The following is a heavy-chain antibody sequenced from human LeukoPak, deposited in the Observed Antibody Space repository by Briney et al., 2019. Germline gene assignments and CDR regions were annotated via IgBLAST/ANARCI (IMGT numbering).Heavy chain of an antibody. V-gene: IGHV4-59*08. CDR1: GGSITSYY. CDR3: ARQPAGQGLDF. Sequence: SETLSLTCTVSGGSITSYYWNWLRQPPGQGLEWIGYIYYSGSTNYNPSLKSRVTISVDTSKNQFSLKLTSVTAADTAVYYCARQPAGQGLDFWGQGALVTVSS. D-gene: IGHD2-2*01. CDR2: IYYSGST. J-gene: IGHJ4*02.